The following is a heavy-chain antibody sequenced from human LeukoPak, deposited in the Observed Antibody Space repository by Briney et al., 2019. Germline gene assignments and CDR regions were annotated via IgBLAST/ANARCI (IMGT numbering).Heavy chain of an antibody. J-gene: IGHJ2*01. CDR2: ISSSGSTI. CDR3: AKDPGYCSSTSCYNNRGHWYFDL. V-gene: IGHV3-11*04. CDR1: GFTFSDYY. D-gene: IGHD2-2*03. Sequence: PGGSLRLSCAASGFTFSDYYMSWIRQAPGKGLEWVSYISSSGSTIYYADSVKGRFTISRDNAKNTLYLQMNSLRAEDTAVYYCAKDPGYCSSTSCYNNRGHWYFDLWGRGTLVTVSS.